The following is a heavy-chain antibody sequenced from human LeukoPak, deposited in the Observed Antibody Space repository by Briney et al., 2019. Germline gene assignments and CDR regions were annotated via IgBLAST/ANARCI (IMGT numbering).Heavy chain of an antibody. J-gene: IGHJ4*02. CDR3: ATLGSGYDGDFDY. CDR1: GFTFSSYW. Sequence: GGSLRLSCAASGFTFSSYWMHWVRQAPGKGLVWVSRINSDGSSTSYADSVKGRFTISRDNAKNTLYLQMNSLRAEDTAVYYCATLGSGYDGDFDYWGQGTLVTVSS. D-gene: IGHD5-12*01. CDR2: INSDGSST. V-gene: IGHV3-74*01.